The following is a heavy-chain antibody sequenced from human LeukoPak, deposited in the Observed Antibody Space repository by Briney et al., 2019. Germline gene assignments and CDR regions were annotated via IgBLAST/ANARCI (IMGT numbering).Heavy chain of an antibody. J-gene: IGHJ5*02. V-gene: IGHV4-38-2*01. D-gene: IGHD3/OR15-3a*01. CDR2: IYHSGST. CDR3: ARQTDYDFWSGYYSGSCWFDP. CDR1: GYSISSGYY. Sequence: SETLSLTCAVSGYSISSGYYWGWIRQPPGKGLEWIGRIYHSGSTYYNPSPKSRVTISVDTSKNQFSMKLSSVTAADTAVYYCARQTDYDFWSGYYSGSCWFDPWGQGTLVTVSS.